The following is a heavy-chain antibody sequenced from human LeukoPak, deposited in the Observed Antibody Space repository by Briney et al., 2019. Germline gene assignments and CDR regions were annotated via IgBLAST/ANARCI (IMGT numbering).Heavy chain of an antibody. Sequence: GGSLRLSCAASGFTFSRYWIHWVRQAPGKGLEWVSRINPDGSTTTHADSVKGRFTISRDNAKNTLYLQMNSLRAEDTAVYYCARWIAAAGYYLDYWGQGTLVTVSS. J-gene: IGHJ4*02. CDR1: GFTFSRYW. V-gene: IGHV3-74*01. CDR3: ARWIAAAGYYLDY. CDR2: INPDGSTT. D-gene: IGHD6-13*01.